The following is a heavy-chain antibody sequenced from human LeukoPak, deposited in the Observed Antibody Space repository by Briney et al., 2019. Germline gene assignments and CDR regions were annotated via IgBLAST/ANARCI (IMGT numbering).Heavy chain of an antibody. D-gene: IGHD3-22*01. J-gene: IGHJ3*02. V-gene: IGHV4-59*01. CDR3: ARAPITKDSSGYYFAFDI. CDR2: IYYSGTT. Sequence: PSETLSLTCAVSGGSISRYYWSWIRQPPGKGLEWIGYIYYSGTTNYSPSFKSRVTISVDTSNNHFSLKLSSVTAADTAVYYCARAPITKDSSGYYFAFDIWGQGTMVTVSS. CDR1: GGSISRYY.